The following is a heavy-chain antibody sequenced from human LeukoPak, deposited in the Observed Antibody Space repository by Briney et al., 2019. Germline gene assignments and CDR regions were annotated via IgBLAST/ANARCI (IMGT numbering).Heavy chain of an antibody. CDR3: ARVSSPVAPQEGGGMDV. D-gene: IGHD6-19*01. V-gene: IGHV1-18*01. CDR1: GYTFTSYG. J-gene: IGHJ6*02. Sequence: GASVKVSCKASGYTFTSYGIGWVRQAPGQGLEWMGWISAYNGNTNYAQKLQGRVTMTTDTSTSTAYMELRSLRSDDTAVYYCARVSSPVAPQEGGGMDVWGQGTTVTVSS. CDR2: ISAYNGNT.